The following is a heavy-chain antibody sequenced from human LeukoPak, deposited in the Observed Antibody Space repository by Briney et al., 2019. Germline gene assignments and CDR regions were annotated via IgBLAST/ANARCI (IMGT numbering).Heavy chain of an antibody. CDR1: GYTFTSYG. CDR3: ARFIAVAGYGYNWFDP. Sequence: VSVKVSCKASGYTFTSYGISWVRQAPGQGLEWMGWISAYNGNTNYAQKLQGRVTMTTDTSTSTAYMELRSLRSDDTAVYYCARFIAVAGYGYNWFDPWGQGTLVTVSS. D-gene: IGHD6-19*01. J-gene: IGHJ5*02. CDR2: ISAYNGNT. V-gene: IGHV1-18*01.